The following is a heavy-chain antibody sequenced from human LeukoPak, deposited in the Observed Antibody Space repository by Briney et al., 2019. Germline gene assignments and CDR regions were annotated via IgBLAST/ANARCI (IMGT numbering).Heavy chain of an antibody. J-gene: IGHJ3*02. CDR3: ARGVPDAFDI. CDR1: GGSISSGGYS. Sequence: SQTLSLTCAVSGGSISSGGYSWSWIRQPPGKGLEWIGYIYHSGSTYYNPSLKSRVIISVDRSKNQFSLKLSSVTAADTAVYYCARGVPDAFDIWGQGTMVTVSS. D-gene: IGHD5/OR15-5a*01. V-gene: IGHV4-30-2*01. CDR2: IYHSGST.